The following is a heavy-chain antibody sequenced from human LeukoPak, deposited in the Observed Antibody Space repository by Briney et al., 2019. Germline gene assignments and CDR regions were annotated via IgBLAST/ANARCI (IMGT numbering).Heavy chain of an antibody. V-gene: IGHV3-43*01. D-gene: IGHD5-18*01. CDR2: ISWDGGST. J-gene: IGHJ6*02. CDR1: GFTFDDYT. CDR3: AKDREGTAMVVGMDV. Sequence: GGSLRLSCAASGFTFDDYTMHWVRQAPRKDLVWVSRISWDGGSTYYADSVKGRFTISRDNSKNSLYLQMNSLRTEDTALYYCAKDREGTAMVVGMDVWGQGTTVTVSS.